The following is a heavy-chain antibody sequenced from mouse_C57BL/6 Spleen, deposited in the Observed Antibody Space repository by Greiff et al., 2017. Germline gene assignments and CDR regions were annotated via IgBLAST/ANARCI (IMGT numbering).Heavy chain of an antibody. J-gene: IGHJ4*01. CDR1: GYTFTSYW. Sequence: VMLVESGAELAKPGASVKLSCKASGYTFTSYWMHWVKQRPGQGLEWIGYINPSSGYTKYNQKFKDKATLTADKSSSTAYMQLSSLTYEDSAVYYCARNFITTVVERGDYYAMDYWGQGTSVTVSS. CDR3: ARNFITTVVERGDYYAMDY. D-gene: IGHD1-1*01. CDR2: INPSSGYT. V-gene: IGHV1-7*01.